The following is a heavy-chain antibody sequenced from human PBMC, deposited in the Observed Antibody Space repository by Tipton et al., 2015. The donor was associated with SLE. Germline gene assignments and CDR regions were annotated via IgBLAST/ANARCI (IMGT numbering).Heavy chain of an antibody. CDR1: GGSFSDYY. D-gene: IGHD1-26*01. V-gene: IGHV4-34*01. CDR3: ARDPQNYSASSGYFQH. J-gene: IGHJ1*01. CDR2: INHSGST. Sequence: TLSLTCAVYGGSFSDYYWSWIRQPPGKGLEWIGEINHSGSTNYNPSLKSRVTISVDTSKNQFSLKLSSVTAADTAVYYCARDPQNYSASSGYFQHWGQGTLVTVTS.